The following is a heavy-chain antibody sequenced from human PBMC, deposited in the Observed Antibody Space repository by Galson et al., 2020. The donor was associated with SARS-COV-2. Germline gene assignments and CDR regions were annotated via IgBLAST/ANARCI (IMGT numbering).Heavy chain of an antibody. J-gene: IGHJ4*02. V-gene: IGHV4-38-2*02. Sequence: SQTLSLTCTVSGYSISSGYFWGWIRQPPGKGLEWMGSISPSGSTYYNPSLKSRVTISVDTSKNQFSLKLSSVTAADTAVYYCATYSVVVVAPTPLRADYWGQGTLVTVSS. CDR2: ISPSGST. CDR3: ATYSVVVVAPTPLRADY. D-gene: IGHD2-15*01. CDR1: GYSISSGYF.